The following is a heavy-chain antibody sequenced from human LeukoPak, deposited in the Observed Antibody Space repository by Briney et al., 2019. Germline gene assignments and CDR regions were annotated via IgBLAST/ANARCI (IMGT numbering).Heavy chain of an antibody. CDR1: GGSISSASYY. CDR2: IYTSGST. Sequence: SQTLSLTCTVSGGSISSASYYWSWIRQPAGKGLEWIGRIYTSGSTNYNPSLKSRVTISVDTSKNQFSLKLSSVTAADTAVYYCAMRERLAAAFDYWGQGTLVTGSS. V-gene: IGHV4-61*02. D-gene: IGHD6-13*01. J-gene: IGHJ4*02. CDR3: AMRERLAAAFDY.